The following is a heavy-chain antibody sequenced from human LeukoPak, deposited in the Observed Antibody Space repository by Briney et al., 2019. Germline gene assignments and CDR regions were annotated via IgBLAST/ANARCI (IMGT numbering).Heavy chain of an antibody. J-gene: IGHJ4*02. CDR1: GYTFTNYG. CDR2: ISAYNGNT. Sequence: ASVKVSCKASGYTFTNYGISWVRQAPGQGLEWMGWISAYNGNTNYAQKLQGRVTITTDTSTSTAYMELRSLRSDDTAVYYCARESLWFGELPFDYWGQGTLVTVSS. CDR3: ARESLWFGELPFDY. V-gene: IGHV1-18*04. D-gene: IGHD3-10*01.